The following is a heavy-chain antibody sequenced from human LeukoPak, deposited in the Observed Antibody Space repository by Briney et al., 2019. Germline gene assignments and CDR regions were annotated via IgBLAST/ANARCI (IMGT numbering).Heavy chain of an antibody. V-gene: IGHV3-9*01. D-gene: IGHD3-22*01. J-gene: IGHJ4*02. Sequence: GGSLRLSCAASGFTFDDYAMHWVRQAPGKGLEWVSGISWNSGSIGYADSVKGRFTISRDNAKDSLYLQMNSLRAEDTALYYCAEDMRYDSGGYSFDYWGQGTLVTVSS. CDR3: AEDMRYDSGGYSFDY. CDR1: GFTFDDYA. CDR2: ISWNSGSI.